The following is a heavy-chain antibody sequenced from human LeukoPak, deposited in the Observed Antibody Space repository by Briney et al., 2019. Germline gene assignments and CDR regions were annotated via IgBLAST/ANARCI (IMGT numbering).Heavy chain of an antibody. Sequence: PGGSLRLSCAASGFTFSSYAMSWVRQAPGKGLEWVSVISGSGGSTYYADSVKGRFTISRDNSKNTLYLQMSTLRAEDTAVYYCVKDGYSSNWYADGWFDSWGQGTLVTVSS. J-gene: IGHJ5*01. CDR3: VKDGYSSNWYADGWFDS. CDR2: ISGSGGST. D-gene: IGHD6-13*01. V-gene: IGHV3-23*01. CDR1: GFTFSSYA.